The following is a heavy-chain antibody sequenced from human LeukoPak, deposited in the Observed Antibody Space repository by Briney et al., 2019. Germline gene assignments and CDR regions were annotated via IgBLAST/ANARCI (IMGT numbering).Heavy chain of an antibody. J-gene: IGHJ4*02. V-gene: IGHV3-23*01. D-gene: IGHD4-11*01. CDR3: ARWGNDYSQFDS. CDR1: GFTFNNYA. Sequence: GGSLRLSCAASGFTFNNYAMTWVRQAPGKGLEWVSVVSGSGDDTNYADSVKGRFTISRDNSKNTLFLQMNSLRTEDTAVYFCARWGNDYSQFDSWGQGTLVTVS. CDR2: VSGSGDDT.